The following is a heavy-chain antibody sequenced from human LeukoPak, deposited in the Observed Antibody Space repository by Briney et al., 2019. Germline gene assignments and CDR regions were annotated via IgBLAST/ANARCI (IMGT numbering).Heavy chain of an antibody. D-gene: IGHD3-10*01. J-gene: IGHJ4*02. Sequence: GGSLRLSCAASGFTFSSYAMHWVRQAPGKGLEWVAVISYDGSNKYYADPVKGRFTISRDDSKNTLYLQMNSLRAEDTAVYYCARPVWFGELGDYFDYWGQGTLVTVSS. V-gene: IGHV3-30*04. CDR3: ARPVWFGELGDYFDY. CDR2: ISYDGSNK. CDR1: GFTFSSYA.